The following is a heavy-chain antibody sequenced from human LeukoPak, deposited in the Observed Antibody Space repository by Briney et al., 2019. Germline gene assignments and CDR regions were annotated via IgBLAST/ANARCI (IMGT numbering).Heavy chain of an antibody. V-gene: IGHV3-9*01. CDR3: AKDPMSRGWYYFDY. Sequence: QPGGSLRLSCAASGFTFDDYAMHWVRQAPGKGLEWVSGISWNSGSIGYADSVKGRFTISRDNAKNSLYLQMNSLRAEDTALYYCAKDPMSRGWYYFDYWGQGTLVTVSS. CDR1: GFTFDDYA. CDR2: ISWNSGSI. J-gene: IGHJ4*02. D-gene: IGHD6-19*01.